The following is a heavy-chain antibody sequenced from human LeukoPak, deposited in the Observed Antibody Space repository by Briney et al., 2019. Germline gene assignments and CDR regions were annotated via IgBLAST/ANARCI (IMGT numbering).Heavy chain of an antibody. CDR3: AKDRPKIGYCSSTSCADYYYYSMDV. CDR1: GFTFSSYA. CDR2: ISGSGGST. D-gene: IGHD2-2*01. V-gene: IGHV3-23*01. Sequence: GGSLRLSCAASGFTFSSYAMSWVRQAPGKGLEWVSAISGSGGSTYYADSVKGRFTISRDNSKNTLYLQMNSLRAEDTAVYYCAKDRPKIGYCSSTSCADYYYYSMDVWGQGTTVTVSS. J-gene: IGHJ6*02.